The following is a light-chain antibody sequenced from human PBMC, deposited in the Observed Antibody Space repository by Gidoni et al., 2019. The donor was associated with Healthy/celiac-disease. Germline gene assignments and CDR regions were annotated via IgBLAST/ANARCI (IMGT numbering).Light chain of an antibody. CDR1: QSISSY. CDR3: QQSHSSPQT. CDR2: AAS. J-gene: IGKJ4*01. Sequence: DIQMTQSPSSLSASIRDRVTITCRASQSISSYLNWYQQKPGKAPKLLIYAASRLQSGVPSRFSGSGSGTDFTLIISSLQPEDFATYYCQQSHSSPQTFGGGTKVEIK. V-gene: IGKV1-39*01.